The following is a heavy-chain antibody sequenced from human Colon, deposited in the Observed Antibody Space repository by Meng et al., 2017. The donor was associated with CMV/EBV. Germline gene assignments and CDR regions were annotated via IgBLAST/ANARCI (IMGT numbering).Heavy chain of an antibody. CDR2: IYSGGST. CDR3: ARVEGWARPFDY. J-gene: IGHJ4*02. CDR1: GFTVSSNY. V-gene: IGHV3-53*05. Sequence: GESLKISCAASGFTVSSNYMSWVRQAPGKGLEWVSVIYSGGSTYYADSVKGRFTISRDNSKNTLYLQMNSLRPEDTAVYYCARVEGWARPFDYWGQGTLVTVSS. D-gene: IGHD3-3*01.